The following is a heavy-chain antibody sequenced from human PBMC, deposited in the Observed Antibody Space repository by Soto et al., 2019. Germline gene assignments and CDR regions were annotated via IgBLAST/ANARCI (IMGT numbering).Heavy chain of an antibody. CDR2: ISSSSSYI. V-gene: IGHV3-21*01. D-gene: IGHD1-1*01. J-gene: IGHJ4*02. Sequence: EVQLVESGGGLVKPGGSLRLSCAASGFTFSSYSMNWVRQAPGKGLEWVSSISSSSSYIYYADSVKGRFTISRDNAKNSLDLQKNSLRAEDTAVYYCARDRSPYNWNDVGEVDYWGQGTLVTVSS. CDR1: GFTFSSYS. CDR3: ARDRSPYNWNDVGEVDY.